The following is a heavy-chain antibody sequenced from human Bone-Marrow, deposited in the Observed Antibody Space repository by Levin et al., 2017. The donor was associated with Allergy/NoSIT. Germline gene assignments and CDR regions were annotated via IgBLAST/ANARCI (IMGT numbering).Heavy chain of an antibody. J-gene: IGHJ4*02. D-gene: IGHD4-17*01. V-gene: IGHV4-39*01. CDR3: ATQEDYGDSNAWFAY. CDR1: GASISNSAYY. CDR2: INYSGRT. Sequence: TSETLSLTCTVSGASISNSAYYWGWIRQPPGKGLEWIGSINYSGRTYYNPSLKSRLSISVDTSKNQFSLKLRSVTAADTAVYFCATQEDYGDSNAWFAYWGQGTLVTVSS.